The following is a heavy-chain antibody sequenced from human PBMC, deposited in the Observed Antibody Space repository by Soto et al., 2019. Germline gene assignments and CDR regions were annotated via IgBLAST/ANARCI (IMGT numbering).Heavy chain of an antibody. Sequence: EVQLVESGGGLVQPGGSLRLSCAATGFTFSTYWVHWVRQAPGKGLVWVSRINSDGSTTNYADSVKGRFTISRDNAKNTLYLQMNSLRAEDTAVYYCARGGGKSDWYSAFDIWGQGTMVTVSS. D-gene: IGHD6-19*01. V-gene: IGHV3-74*01. CDR1: GFTFSTYW. CDR3: ARGGGKSDWYSAFDI. CDR2: INSDGSTT. J-gene: IGHJ3*02.